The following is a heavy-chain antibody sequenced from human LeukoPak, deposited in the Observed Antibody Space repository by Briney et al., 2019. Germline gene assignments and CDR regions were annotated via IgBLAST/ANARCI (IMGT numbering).Heavy chain of an antibody. CDR3: ARVRFYGTTGYSTSHYLDY. CDR2: THYSGTG. J-gene: IGHJ4*02. V-gene: IGHV4-59*01. CDR1: GGPIIASY. Sequence: PSETLSLTCAVSGGPIIASYWSWIRQPPGKGLEWIGYTHYSGTGNYNPSLKSRVTISIDTSKNRFSLRLTSVTAADTAVYYCARVRFYGTTGYSTSHYLDYWGQGALVTVSS. D-gene: IGHD3-22*01.